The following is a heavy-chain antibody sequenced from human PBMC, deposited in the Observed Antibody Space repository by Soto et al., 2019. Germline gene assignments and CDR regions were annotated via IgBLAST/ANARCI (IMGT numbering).Heavy chain of an antibody. D-gene: IGHD3-16*02. CDR1: GGSISSSSYY. J-gene: IGHJ5*02. Sequence: SETLSLTCTVSGGSISSSSYYWGWIRQPPGKGLEWIGSIYYSGSTYYNPSLKSRVTISVDTSKNQFSLKLSSVTAADTAVYYCARWDCIMITFGGVIVFLNNWFDPWGQGTLVTVSS. V-gene: IGHV4-39*01. CDR2: IYYSGST. CDR3: ARWDCIMITFGGVIVFLNNWFDP.